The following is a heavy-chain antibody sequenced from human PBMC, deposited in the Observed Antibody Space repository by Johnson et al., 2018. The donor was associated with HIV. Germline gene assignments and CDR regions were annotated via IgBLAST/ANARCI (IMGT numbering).Heavy chain of an antibody. D-gene: IGHD6-13*01. J-gene: IGHJ3*02. Sequence: QVQLVESGGGVVQPGRSLRLSCAASGFTFSSYGMHWVRQAPGKGLEWVAVISYDGSNKYYADSVKGRFTISRDNAKNSLYLQMNSLRAEDTAVYYCARDQRRSSWYTEGEKVGNAFDIWGQGTMVTVSS. CDR2: ISYDGSNK. CDR3: ARDQRRSSWYTEGEKVGNAFDI. V-gene: IGHV3-30*03. CDR1: GFTFSSYG.